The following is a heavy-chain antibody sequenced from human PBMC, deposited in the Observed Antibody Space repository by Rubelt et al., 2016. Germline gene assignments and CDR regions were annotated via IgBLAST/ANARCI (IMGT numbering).Heavy chain of an antibody. CDR2: VHYNGAT. CDR1: GGSISSDSF. CDR3: ARAGGIAVAGTSNWFGP. Sequence: QLQLQQSGPGLVKSSETLSLACTVSGGSISSDSFWGWIRQPPDKGLEWVGCVHYNGATHYNPSLESRVAMSVDTSKNQFCLNLRLWTAADTAVDYCARAGGIAVAGTSNWFGPWGQGTLVIVSS. V-gene: IGHV4-39*07. J-gene: IGHJ5*02. D-gene: IGHD6-19*01.